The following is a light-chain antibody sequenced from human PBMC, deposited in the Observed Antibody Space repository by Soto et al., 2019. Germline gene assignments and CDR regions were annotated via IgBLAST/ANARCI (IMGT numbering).Light chain of an antibody. V-gene: IGKV3-20*01. CDR1: ESVTTSN. Sequence: ENWLTHSPGTLSLSPGERATPSCRARESVTTSNLAWYWHKPGQAPRLLFYGASSRATGIADTFSGRGSGTDFTLTISGLEPEDIVVYDDQQYGRSQLWFGQGTKVDIK. CDR2: GAS. CDR3: QQYGRSQLW. J-gene: IGKJ1*01.